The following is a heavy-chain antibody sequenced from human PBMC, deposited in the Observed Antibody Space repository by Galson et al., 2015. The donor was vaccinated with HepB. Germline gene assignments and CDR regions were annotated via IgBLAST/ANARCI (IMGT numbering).Heavy chain of an antibody. Sequence: SLRLSCAASGFTFSSYAMHWVRQAPGKGLEYVSAISSNGGSTYYADSVKGRFTISRDNSKNTLYLQMSSLRAEDTAVYYCVKGGIAVAGTAGFDYWGQGTLVTVSS. D-gene: IGHD6-19*01. J-gene: IGHJ4*02. V-gene: IGHV3-64D*06. CDR1: GFTFSSYA. CDR2: ISSNGGST. CDR3: VKGGIAVAGTAGFDY.